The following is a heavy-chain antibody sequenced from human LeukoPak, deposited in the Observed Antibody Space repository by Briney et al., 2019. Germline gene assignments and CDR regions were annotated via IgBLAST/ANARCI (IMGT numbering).Heavy chain of an antibody. D-gene: IGHD5-24*01. J-gene: IGHJ4*02. CDR2: INHSGST. CDR1: GGSFSDYY. Sequence: SETLSLTCAVSGGSFSDYYWTWIRQPPGKGLEWIGEINHSGSTNYNSSLQSRATISVDTSKNQFSLKLNSVTAADTAVYYCVRDGYKSRDYWGQGTLVTVSS. CDR3: VRDGYKSRDY. V-gene: IGHV4-34*01.